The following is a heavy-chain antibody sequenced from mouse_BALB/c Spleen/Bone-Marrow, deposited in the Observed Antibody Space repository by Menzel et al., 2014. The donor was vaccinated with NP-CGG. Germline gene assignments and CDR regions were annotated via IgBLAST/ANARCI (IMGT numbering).Heavy chain of an antibody. D-gene: IGHD1-2*01. J-gene: IGHJ4*01. CDR2: ISSGGSYT. CDR3: ARDHYGYYTMDY. V-gene: IGHV5-9-4*01. CDR1: GFTFSSYA. Sequence: EVKLMESGGGLVKSGGSLKLSCAASGFTFSSYAMSWVRQSPEKRLEWVAEISSGGSYTYYPDTVTGRFTISRDNAKNTLYLEMSSLRSEDTAMYYCARDHYGYYTMDYWGQGTSVTVSS.